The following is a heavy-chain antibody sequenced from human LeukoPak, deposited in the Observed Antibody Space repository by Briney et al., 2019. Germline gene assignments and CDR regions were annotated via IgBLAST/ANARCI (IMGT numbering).Heavy chain of an antibody. CDR2: IWYDGSNK. D-gene: IGHD6-13*01. Sequence: GGSLRLSCAASGFTFSSYGMHGVRQAPGKGLEWVAVIWYDGSNKYYADSVKGRFTISRDNSKNTLYLQMNSLRAEDTAVYYCARARTGQQLSYWGQGTLVTVSS. CDR1: GFTFSSYG. J-gene: IGHJ4*02. CDR3: ARARTGQQLSY. V-gene: IGHV3-33*01.